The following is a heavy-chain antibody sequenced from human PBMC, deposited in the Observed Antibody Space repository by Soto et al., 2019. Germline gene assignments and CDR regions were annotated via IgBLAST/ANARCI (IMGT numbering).Heavy chain of an antibody. CDR1: GFTFNSYW. CDR3: ARVPRRNTFDV. Sequence: LRLSCAASGFTFNSYWMTWVRQAPGKGLEWVANINTDGSQKHSVDSVKGRFTFSRDNAKNSLYLQMNSLRVEDTAVYYCARVPRRNTFDVWGQGTMVTVSS. CDR2: INTDGSQK. V-gene: IGHV3-7*01. J-gene: IGHJ3*01.